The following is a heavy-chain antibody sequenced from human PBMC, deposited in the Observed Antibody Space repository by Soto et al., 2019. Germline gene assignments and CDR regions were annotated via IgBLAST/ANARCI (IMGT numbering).Heavy chain of an antibody. Sequence: EVQLVESGGGLVQPGGSLRLSCAASGFTFSMYWMHWVRQVPGKGPEWVSRINDDGISTNYADSVKGRFTISRDNAKTPLYLQMNALRVEDTAVYYCTRGPLSTSTGTGDFWGQGTLVTVSS. CDR3: TRGPLSTSTGTGDF. CDR2: INDDGIST. V-gene: IGHV3-74*01. CDR1: GFTFSMYW. J-gene: IGHJ4*02. D-gene: IGHD1-1*01.